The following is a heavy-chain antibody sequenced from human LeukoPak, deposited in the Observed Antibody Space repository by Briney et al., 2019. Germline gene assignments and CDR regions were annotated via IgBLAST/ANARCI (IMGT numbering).Heavy chain of an antibody. V-gene: IGHV1-8*01. CDR2: MNPNSGNT. D-gene: IGHD3-22*01. CDR1: GYTFTSYD. J-gene: IGHJ4*02. Sequence: GASVKVSCKASGYTFTSYDINWVRQATGQGLEWMGWMNPNSGNTGYAQKFQGRVTMTRNTSISTAYMELSSLRSEDTAVYYCARGDYYDSSGYYSLGDYWGQGTPVTVSS. CDR3: ARGDYYDSSGYYSLGDY.